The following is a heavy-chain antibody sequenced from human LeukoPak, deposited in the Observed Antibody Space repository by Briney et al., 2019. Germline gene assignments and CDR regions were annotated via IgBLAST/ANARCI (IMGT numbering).Heavy chain of an antibody. Sequence: SVTVSCKASGGTFSSYAISWVRQAPGQGLEWMGRIIPILGIANYAQKFQGRVTITADKSTSTAYMELSSLRSEDTAVYYCARARGAESIDYWGQGTLVTVSS. CDR1: GGTFSSYA. CDR2: IIPILGIA. CDR3: ARARGAESIDY. J-gene: IGHJ4*02. V-gene: IGHV1-69*04.